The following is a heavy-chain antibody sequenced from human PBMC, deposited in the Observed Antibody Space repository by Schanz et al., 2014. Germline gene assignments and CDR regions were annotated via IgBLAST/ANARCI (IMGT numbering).Heavy chain of an antibody. CDR2: ITTGGNT. CDR1: GFTFSTNA. J-gene: IGHJ5*01. D-gene: IGHD2-15*01. V-gene: IGHV3-23*01. CDR3: SKDKQGSRSDDS. Sequence: EVQLLESGGGLVQPGGSLRLSCSASGFTFSTNAMSWARQTPGKGLEWVSSITTGGNTYYRDSVKGRFIVSRDNSKNTLYLEMNRLRVDDTAVYYCSKDKQGSRSDDSWGQGTLVTVSS.